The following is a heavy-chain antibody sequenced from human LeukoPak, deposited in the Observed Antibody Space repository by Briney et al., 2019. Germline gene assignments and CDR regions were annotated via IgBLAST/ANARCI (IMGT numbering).Heavy chain of an antibody. CDR1: GFTFSSYG. J-gene: IGHJ4*02. V-gene: IGHV3-23*01. CDR2: ISGSGGST. Sequence: GGTLRLSCAASGFTFSSYGMSWVRQAPGKGLEWVSAISGSGGSTYYADSEKGRFTISRDNSKNTLYLQMNSLRAEDTAVYYCAKGWGGYCSGGSCRPIDYWGQGTLVTVSS. D-gene: IGHD2-15*01. CDR3: AKGWGGYCSGGSCRPIDY.